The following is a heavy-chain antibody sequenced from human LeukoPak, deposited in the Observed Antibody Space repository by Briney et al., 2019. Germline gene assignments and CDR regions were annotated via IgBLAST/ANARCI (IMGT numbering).Heavy chain of an antibody. CDR3: TLINGDRTGY. CDR1: GCTFSGSS. V-gene: IGHV3-73*01. D-gene: IGHD4-17*01. J-gene: IGHJ4*02. Sequence: GGSLRLSCAASGCTFSGSSLHWVRQASGKGLEWVGRIRSRANSYATAYAASVKGRFTISRDESKNTAYLQMNSLKTEDTAVYYCTLINGDRTGYWGQGSLVTVSS. CDR2: IRSRANSYAT.